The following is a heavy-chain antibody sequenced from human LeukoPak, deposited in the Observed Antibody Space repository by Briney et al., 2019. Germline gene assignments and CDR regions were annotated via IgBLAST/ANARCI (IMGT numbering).Heavy chain of an antibody. CDR1: GESISSSDFF. J-gene: IGHJ4*02. CDR2: VYYSGTT. CDR3: VRPGSRNQTPFDS. V-gene: IGHV4-39*01. Sequence: PSQTLSLTCTVSGESISSSDFFWGWFRQPPGKGLEWVGSVYYSGTTYYNPSLKSRVTISVDTSKNPFSLKLTSVTAAGSGVYYCVRPGSRNQTPFDSWGQGALVTVSS. D-gene: IGHD3-10*01.